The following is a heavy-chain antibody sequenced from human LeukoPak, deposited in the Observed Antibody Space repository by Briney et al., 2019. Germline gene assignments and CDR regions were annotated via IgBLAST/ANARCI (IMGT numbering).Heavy chain of an antibody. CDR2: IYTSGST. J-gene: IGHJ4*02. CDR3: ARDLNVAVAPPFDY. D-gene: IGHD6-19*01. V-gene: IGHV4-4*07. CDR1: GGSISSYY. Sequence: PSETLSLTCTVSGGSISSYYWSWIRQPAGKGLEWIGRIYTSGSTNYNPSLKSRVTMSVDTSKNQLSLKLSSVTAADTAVYYCARDLNVAVAPPFDYWGQGTLVTVSS.